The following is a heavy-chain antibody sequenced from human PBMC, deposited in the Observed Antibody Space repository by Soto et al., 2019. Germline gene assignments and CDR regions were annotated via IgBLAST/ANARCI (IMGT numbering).Heavy chain of an antibody. CDR1: GYTFSTYG. CDR3: ARGKGMEENYFYYGLDI. V-gene: IGHV1-3*01. D-gene: IGHD1-1*01. Sequence: GASVKVSCKASGYTFSTYGMHCVRQAPGQSLEWMGWLNGGTGQTRYPQRFQDRVIITRDTSASTGYMELSSLRSEDTAVYYCARGKGMEENYFYYGLDIWGQGTTVTVSS. J-gene: IGHJ6*02. CDR2: LNGGTGQT.